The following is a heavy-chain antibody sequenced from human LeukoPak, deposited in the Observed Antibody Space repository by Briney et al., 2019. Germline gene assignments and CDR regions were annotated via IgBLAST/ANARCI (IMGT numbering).Heavy chain of an antibody. D-gene: IGHD5/OR15-5a*01. V-gene: IGHV3-30-3*01. CDR3: ARGGLRACYFDY. J-gene: IGHJ4*02. Sequence: GGSLRLSCAASGFIFSNYAMHWVRQAPGKGLEWVAVISYDESSKFYGDSVKGRFTVSRDNSMYTLYLQMNSLKAEDTAVYYCARGGLRACYFDYWGQGTLVTVSS. CDR1: GFIFSNYA. CDR2: ISYDESSK.